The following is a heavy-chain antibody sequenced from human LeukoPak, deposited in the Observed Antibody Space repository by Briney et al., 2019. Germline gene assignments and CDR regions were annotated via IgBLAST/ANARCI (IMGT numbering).Heavy chain of an antibody. J-gene: IGHJ5*02. CDR3: ARDFELRYFDYENWFDP. V-gene: IGHV1-2*02. CDR1: GYTFTSYY. D-gene: IGHD3-9*01. CDR2: INPNSGGT. Sequence: ASVKVSCKASGYTFTSYYMHWVRQAPGQGLEWMGWINPNSGGTNYAQKFQGRVTMTRDTSISTAYMELSRLRSDDTAVYYCARDFELRYFDYENWFDPWGQGTLVTVSS.